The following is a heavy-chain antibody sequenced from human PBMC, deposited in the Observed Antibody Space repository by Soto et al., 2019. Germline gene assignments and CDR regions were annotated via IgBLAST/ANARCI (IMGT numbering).Heavy chain of an antibody. CDR2: IYSSGST. V-gene: IGHV4-59*01. CDR3: ARVGLNCSGGTCYIDYFDY. CDR1: CGSISRSY. Sequence: SETLSLTCTVSCGSISRSYRSWIRQPPGKGLEWLGYIYSSGSTNYNPSLKSRVTISVDTSKNQFSLKLNSVTAADTAVYYCARVGLNCSGGTCYIDYFDYWGQGTLVTVSS. D-gene: IGHD2-15*01. J-gene: IGHJ4*02.